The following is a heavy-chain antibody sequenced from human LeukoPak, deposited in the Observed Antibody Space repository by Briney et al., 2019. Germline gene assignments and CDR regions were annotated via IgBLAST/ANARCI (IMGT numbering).Heavy chain of an antibody. J-gene: IGHJ4*02. CDR1: GFTFSSDV. V-gene: IGHV3-23*01. CDR2: IIGSGGSR. Sequence: PGGSLRLSCVASGFTFSSDVMAWVRQAPGKGLEWVSSIIGSGGSRYYADSVKGRVTISRDNSKNTLYLQIYSLRAEDTAIYYCAKGSKGTYDYWGQRTMVTVSS. CDR3: AKGSKGTYDY.